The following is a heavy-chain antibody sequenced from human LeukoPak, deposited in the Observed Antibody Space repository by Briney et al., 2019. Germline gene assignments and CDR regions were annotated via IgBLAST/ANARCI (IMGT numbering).Heavy chain of an antibody. J-gene: IGHJ4*02. D-gene: IGHD2-2*01. CDR1: GFTLSSYA. Sequence: GGSLRLSCAASGFTLSSYAMSWVRQGPGKGLEWVSAISVSGNTYHADSVKGRFTISRDSSKNTLYLQMNSLRAEDTAVYYCAKDRPHIVVVPAATYFDYWGQGTLVTVSS. CDR2: ISVSGNT. CDR3: AKDRPHIVVVPAATYFDY. V-gene: IGHV3-23*01.